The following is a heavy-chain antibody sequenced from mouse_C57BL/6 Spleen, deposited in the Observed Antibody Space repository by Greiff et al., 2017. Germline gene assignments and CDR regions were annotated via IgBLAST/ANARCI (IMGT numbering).Heavy chain of an antibody. V-gene: IGHV1-53*01. Sequence: QVQLQQPGTELVKPGASVKLSCKASGYTFTSYWMHWVKQRPGQGLEWIGNINPSNGGTNYNEKFKSKATLTADKSSSTAYMQLSSLTSEDAAVYYWARGDYGRRAPRFDVWGTGTTVTVSS. D-gene: IGHD1-1*01. CDR3: ARGDYGRRAPRFDV. CDR2: INPSNGGT. J-gene: IGHJ1*03. CDR1: GYTFTSYW.